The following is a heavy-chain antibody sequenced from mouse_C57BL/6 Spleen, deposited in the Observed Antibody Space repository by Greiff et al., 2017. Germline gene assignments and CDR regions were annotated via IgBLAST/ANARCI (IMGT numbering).Heavy chain of an antibody. D-gene: IGHD2-12*01. J-gene: IGHJ4*01. Sequence: VKLQESGAELVKPGASVKISCKASGYAFSSYWMNWVKQRPGKGLEWIGQIYPGDGDTNYNGKFKGKATLTADKSSSTAYMQLSSLTSEDSAVYFCAREATTYAMDYWGQGTSVTVSS. CDR2: IYPGDGDT. CDR3: AREATTYAMDY. V-gene: IGHV1-80*01. CDR1: GYAFSSYW.